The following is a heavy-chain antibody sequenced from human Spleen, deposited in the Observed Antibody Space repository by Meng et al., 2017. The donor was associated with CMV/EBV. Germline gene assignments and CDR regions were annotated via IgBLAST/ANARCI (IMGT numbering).Heavy chain of an antibody. CDR2: IYYSGST. CDR3: AREGSSNWFDP. V-gene: IGHV4-31*01. Sequence: CPVSGGSLRRGGYSWSWIRPHPAKGLEWIGYIYYSGSTYYHPSLKSLVTISVDTSKHPFSLNLSSVTAADTAVYYCAREGSSNWFDPWGQGTLVTVSS. CDR1: GGSLRRGGYS. J-gene: IGHJ5*02. D-gene: IGHD6-6*01.